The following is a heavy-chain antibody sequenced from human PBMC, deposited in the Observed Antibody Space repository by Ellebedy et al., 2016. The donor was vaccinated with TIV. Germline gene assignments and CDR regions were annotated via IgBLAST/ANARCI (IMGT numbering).Heavy chain of an antibody. J-gene: IGHJ3*01. CDR3: AKGASLWVTDGFDL. V-gene: IGHV3-23*01. CDR1: GFAFSSID. D-gene: IGHD3-16*01. CDR2: ISRSGDST. Sequence: GDSLKISXAASGFAFSSIDMTWVRQAPGEGLEWVSTISRSGDSTYYADSVKGRFTISSDNSRNTLYLQMNSLRAEDTAIYYCAKGASLWVTDGFDLWGRGTVVAVSS.